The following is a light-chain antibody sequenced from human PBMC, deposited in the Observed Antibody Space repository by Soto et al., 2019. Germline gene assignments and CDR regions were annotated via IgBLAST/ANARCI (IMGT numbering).Light chain of an antibody. CDR2: VVF. CDR1: QSVKSNY. Sequence: ETVLTQSPGTVSLSPGERATLSCRTSQSVKSNYLAWYQQKPGQAPRLLIYVVFNRATGIPDRFSGSGSGTDFTLNISGLAPEDSAVYYCQHDDGSPRTFGQGTKLAI. J-gene: IGKJ2*01. CDR3: QHDDGSPRT. V-gene: IGKV3-20*01.